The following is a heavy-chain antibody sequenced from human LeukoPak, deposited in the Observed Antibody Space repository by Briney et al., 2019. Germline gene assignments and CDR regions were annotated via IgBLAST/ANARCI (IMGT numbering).Heavy chain of an antibody. V-gene: IGHV1-8*03. D-gene: IGHD3-16*01. CDR1: GYTFTSYD. J-gene: IGHJ4*02. CDR3: ARDPRRGSPDYFDY. Sequence: ASVKVSCKASGYTFTSYDINWVRQATGQGLEWMGWMNPNSGNTGYAQKFQGRVTITRNTSISTAYMELSSLRSEDTAVYYCARDPRRGSPDYFDYWGQGILVTVST. CDR2: MNPNSGNT.